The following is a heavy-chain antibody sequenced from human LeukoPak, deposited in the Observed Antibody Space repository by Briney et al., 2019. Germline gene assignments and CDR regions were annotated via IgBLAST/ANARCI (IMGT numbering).Heavy chain of an antibody. CDR1: GFTVSSNY. J-gene: IGHJ4*02. V-gene: IGHV3-66*01. CDR2: IYSGGST. Sequence: GGSLRLSCAASGFTVSSNYMSWVRQAPGKGLEWVSGIYSGGSTYYADSVKGRFTISRDNSKNTLYLQMNSLRAEDTAVYYCARNPDRPDSSSWTLGYWGEGALVTVSS. D-gene: IGHD6-13*01. CDR3: ARNPDRPDSSSWTLGY.